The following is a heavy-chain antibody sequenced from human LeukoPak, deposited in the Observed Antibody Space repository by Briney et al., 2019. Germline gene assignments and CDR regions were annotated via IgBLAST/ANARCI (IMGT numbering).Heavy chain of an antibody. V-gene: IGHV4-61*05. CDR1: GGSISSRPYY. CDR2: IYYSGST. Sequence: SETLSLTCTVSGGSISSRPYYWGWVRQPPGKGLEWIAYIYYSGSTNYNPSLKSRLAISLDTSNNQFSLKLSSVTAADTAVYYCARLFRYYDILTGYVPGAFDCWGQGTLVTVSS. CDR3: ARLFRYYDILTGYVPGAFDC. D-gene: IGHD3-9*01. J-gene: IGHJ4*02.